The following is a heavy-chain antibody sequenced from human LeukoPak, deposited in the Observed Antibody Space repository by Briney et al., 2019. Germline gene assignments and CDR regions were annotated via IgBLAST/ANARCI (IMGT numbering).Heavy chain of an antibody. CDR2: IIPIFDTA. Sequence: SVKVSCKASGGIFNNYAFSWVRQAPGQGLEWMGGIIPIFDTAHYAQKFQGRVTITADESTSTAYMELSSLRSEDTAVYYCARDATLLWFGETLGGNFDYWGQGTLVTVSS. CDR1: GGIFNNYA. CDR3: ARDATLLWFGETLGGNFDY. J-gene: IGHJ4*02. V-gene: IGHV1-69*13. D-gene: IGHD3-10*01.